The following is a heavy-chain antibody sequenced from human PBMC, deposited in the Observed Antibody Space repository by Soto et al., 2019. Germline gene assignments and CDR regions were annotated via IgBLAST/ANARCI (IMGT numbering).Heavy chain of an antibody. CDR3: AKVRGPMYEDILNGYGYYFDF. Sequence: EVQLLESGGGLVQPGGSLRLSCAASGFTFTSYAMSWVRQAPGRGLEWVSVISGDGGTTYSAESVKGRFTISRDNSKNTLYLQINSLRAEDTAVYHCAKVRGPMYEDILNGYGYYFDFWGQGTLVTVSS. CDR2: ISGDGGTT. V-gene: IGHV3-23*01. CDR1: GFTFTSYA. D-gene: IGHD3-9*01. J-gene: IGHJ4*02.